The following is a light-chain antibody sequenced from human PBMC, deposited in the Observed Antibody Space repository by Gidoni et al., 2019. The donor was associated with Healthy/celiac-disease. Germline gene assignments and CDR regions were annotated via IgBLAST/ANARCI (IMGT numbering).Light chain of an antibody. J-gene: IGKJ5*01. CDR3: QQYDKLPPLT. CDR2: DAS. V-gene: IGKV1-33*01. Sequence: DIRMTQSPSSLSASVGDRVTITFQASQDISNYLNWYQQKPGKAPKLLIYDASNLETGVPSRFSGSGSGTDFTFTISSLQPEDIATYYCQQYDKLPPLTFGQGTRLEIK. CDR1: QDISNY.